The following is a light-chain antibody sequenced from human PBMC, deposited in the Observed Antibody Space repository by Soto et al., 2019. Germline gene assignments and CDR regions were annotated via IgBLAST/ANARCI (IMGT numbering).Light chain of an antibody. CDR2: TPN. CDR1: GSNIGKNT. Sequence: QSVLTQPPSMSASPGQTITISCSGAGSNIGKNTLNWFQQLNGSAPTLLISTPNHRPSGVRDRFSASKSGTSASLTISGLRSDDEADYYCASWDDILNIVVFGGGTKLTVL. J-gene: IGLJ2*01. CDR3: ASWDDILNIVV. V-gene: IGLV1-44*01.